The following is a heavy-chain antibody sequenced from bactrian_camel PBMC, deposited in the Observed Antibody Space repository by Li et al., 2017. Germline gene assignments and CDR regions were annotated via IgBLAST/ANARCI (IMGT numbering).Heavy chain of an antibody. CDR3: AMSFQLPCLGSDERAYDS. D-gene: IGHD4*01. CDR1: GFTRSGHC. V-gene: IGHV3S1*01. J-gene: IGHJ6*01. CDR2: MSAGGGRP. Sequence: HVQLVESGGGSVQAGGSLRLSCRYSGFTRSGHCVVWFRQAPGKEREGVAGMSAGGGRPQYADSVKGRFTISQDNAKNAVYLQMDNLRPEDIAMYFCAMSFQLPCLGSDERAYDSWGQGTQVTVS.